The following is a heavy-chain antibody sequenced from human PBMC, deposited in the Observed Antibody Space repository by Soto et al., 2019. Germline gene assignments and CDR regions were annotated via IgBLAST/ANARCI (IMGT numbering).Heavy chain of an antibody. CDR2: MNPNSGNT. CDR1: GYTFTSYD. CDR3: AREHSSSWRFDY. D-gene: IGHD6-13*01. J-gene: IGHJ4*02. V-gene: IGHV1-8*01. Sequence: QVQLVQSGAEVKKPGASVKVSCKASGYTFTSYDINWVRQATGQGLEWMGWMNPNSGNTGYAQKFQGSVTMTRNTSISTADMELSSLRSEDTAVYYCAREHSSSWRFDYWGQGTLVTVSS.